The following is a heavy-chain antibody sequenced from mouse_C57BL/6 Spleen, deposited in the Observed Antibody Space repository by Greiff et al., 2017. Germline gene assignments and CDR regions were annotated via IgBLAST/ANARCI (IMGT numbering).Heavy chain of an antibody. Sequence: QVQLQQPGAELVKPGASVKMSCKASGYTFTSYWITWVKQRPGQGLEWIGDIYPGSGSTNYNEKFKSKATLTVDTSSSTAYMQRSSLTAEDSAVYYCARSGVREFAYWGQGTLVTVSA. D-gene: IGHD2-2*01. J-gene: IGHJ3*01. CDR2: IYPGSGST. CDR3: ARSGVREFAY. CDR1: GYTFTSYW. V-gene: IGHV1-55*01.